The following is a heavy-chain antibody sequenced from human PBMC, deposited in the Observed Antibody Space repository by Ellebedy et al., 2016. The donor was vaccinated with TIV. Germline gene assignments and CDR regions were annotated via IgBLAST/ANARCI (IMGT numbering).Heavy chain of an antibody. Sequence: ASVKVSCXASGYTFTSYGISWVRQAPGQGLEWMGWISAYNGNTNYAQKLQGRVTMTTDTSTSTAYMELRSLRSDDTAVYYCASIVTDTGLARGWVWFDPWGQGTLVTVSS. CDR1: GYTFTSYG. CDR2: ISAYNGNT. D-gene: IGHD6-19*01. V-gene: IGHV1-18*04. CDR3: ASIVTDTGLARGWVWFDP. J-gene: IGHJ5*02.